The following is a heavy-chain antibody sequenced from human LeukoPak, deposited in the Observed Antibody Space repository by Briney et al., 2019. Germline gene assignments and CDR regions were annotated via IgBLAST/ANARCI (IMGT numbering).Heavy chain of an antibody. D-gene: IGHD2-15*01. CDR3: AGEGYCSGGSCYPAPLDN. CDR1: GYTFTSYY. Sequence: ASVKVSCKAFGYTFTSYYMHWVRQAPGQGLEWMGIINPSGGSTSYAQKFQGRVAITADKSTSTAYMELSSLRSEDTAVYYCAGEGYCSGGSCYPAPLDNWGQGTLVTVSS. V-gene: IGHV1-46*01. CDR2: INPSGGST. J-gene: IGHJ4*02.